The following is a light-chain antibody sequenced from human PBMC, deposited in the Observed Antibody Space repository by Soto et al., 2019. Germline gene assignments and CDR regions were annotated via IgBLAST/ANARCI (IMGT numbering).Light chain of an antibody. CDR2: AAS. CDR1: QGISTY. Sequence: IHLTQSPSFLSASLGDIVTMTFRASQGISTYLAWYQQKPGKAPKLLIYAASTLQSGVPSRFSGSGSGTEFALAISSLQPEDFATYYCQQLITYPQTFGQGTKVDIK. CDR3: QQLITYPQT. J-gene: IGKJ1*01. V-gene: IGKV1-9*01.